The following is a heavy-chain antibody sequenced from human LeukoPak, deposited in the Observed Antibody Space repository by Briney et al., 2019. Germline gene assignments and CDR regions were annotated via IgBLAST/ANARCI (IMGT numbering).Heavy chain of an antibody. CDR3: ARGGVFIANNWFDP. CDR1: GYTFIGYY. D-gene: IGHD6-13*01. V-gene: IGHV1-2*02. J-gene: IGHJ5*02. CDR2: INPNSGGT. Sequence: ASVKVSCKASGYTFIGYYMHCVRQAPGQGLEWMGWINPNSGGTNYAQKFQGRVTMTRDTSISTAYMELSRLRSDDTAVYYCARGGVFIANNWFDPWGQGTLVTVSS.